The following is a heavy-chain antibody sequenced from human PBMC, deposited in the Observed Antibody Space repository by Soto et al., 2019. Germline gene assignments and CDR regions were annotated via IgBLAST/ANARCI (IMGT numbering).Heavy chain of an antibody. CDR1: GCSMSSYY. V-gene: IGHV4-59*06. CDR2: IYYSGST. D-gene: IGHD3-16*02. J-gene: IGHJ4*02. CDR3: ARANLYDYVWGSYRPSPLFDY. Sequence: SETLSLTCTVSGCSMSSYYWSWIRQSPGKGLEWIGYIYYSGSTYYNPSLKSRVTISVDTSKNQFSLKLSSVTAADTAVYYCARANLYDYVWGSYRPSPLFDYWGQGTLVTVSS.